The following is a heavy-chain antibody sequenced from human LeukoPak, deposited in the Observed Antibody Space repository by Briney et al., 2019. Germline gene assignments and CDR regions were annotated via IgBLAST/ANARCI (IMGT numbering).Heavy chain of an antibody. CDR1: GGSISSYY. V-gene: IGHV4-4*07. J-gene: IGHJ4*02. D-gene: IGHD5-12*01. CDR3: AGISRGYSGYDLDF. CDR2: IYTSGST. Sequence: SETLSLTCTVSGGSISSYYWSWIRQPAGKGLEWIGRIYTSGSTNYNPSLKSRVTMSVDTSKNQFSLKLNSVTAADTAVYYCAGISRGYSGYDLDFWGQGTLVTVSS.